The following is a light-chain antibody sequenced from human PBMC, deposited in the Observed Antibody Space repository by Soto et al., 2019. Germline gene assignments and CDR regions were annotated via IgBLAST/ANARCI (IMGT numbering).Light chain of an antibody. J-gene: IGKJ1*01. CDR1: QGIGIY. CDR2: AAS. CDR3: QKDNRAPRT. V-gene: IGKV1-27*01. Sequence: DIQMTQSPSSLSASLGDRVTITCLASQGIGIYLAWYPQKPGKVPKLLIYAASTLQSGVPSRFSGRGSGTKLPRTISSLQPEDVATYYCQKDNRAPRTFGQRTRVQI.